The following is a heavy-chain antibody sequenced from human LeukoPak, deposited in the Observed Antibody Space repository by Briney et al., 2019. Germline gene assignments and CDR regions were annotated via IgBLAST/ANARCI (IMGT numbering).Heavy chain of an antibody. V-gene: IGHV3-23*01. CDR2: ISGSGGST. Sequence: GGSLRLSCAASGFTFSSYGMHWVRQAPGKGLEWVSAISGSGGSTYYADSVKGRFTISRDNSKNTLYLQMNSLRAEDTAVHYCAKAPRTDFWSGYWYFDYWGQGTLVTVSS. J-gene: IGHJ4*02. CDR1: GFTFSSYG. D-gene: IGHD3-3*01. CDR3: AKAPRTDFWSGYWYFDY.